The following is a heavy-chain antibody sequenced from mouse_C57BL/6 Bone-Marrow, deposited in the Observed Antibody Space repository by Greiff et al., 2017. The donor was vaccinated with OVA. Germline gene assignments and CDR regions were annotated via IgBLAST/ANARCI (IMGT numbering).Heavy chain of an antibody. CDR1: GYTFTSYW. J-gene: IGHJ4*01. V-gene: IGHV1-69*01. Sequence: QVQLQQPGAELVMPGASVKLSCKASGYTFTSYWMHWVKQRPGQGLEWIGELDPSDSYTNYNQKFKGKSTLTVDKSSSTAYMQLSSLTSEDSAVYYCARSYYYGNAMDYWGQGTSVTVSS. CDR3: ARSYYYGNAMDY. CDR2: LDPSDSYT. D-gene: IGHD1-1*01.